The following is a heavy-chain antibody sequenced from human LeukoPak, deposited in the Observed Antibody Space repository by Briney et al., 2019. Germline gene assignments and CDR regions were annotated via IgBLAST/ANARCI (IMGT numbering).Heavy chain of an antibody. CDR3: ARQIPLAGTFYFDN. CDR2: ISGSGGST. CDR1: GFTFSSYA. J-gene: IGHJ4*02. D-gene: IGHD6-19*01. Sequence: AGGSLRLSCAASGFTFSSYAMTWVRQAPGKGLEWVSAISGSGGSTYYAASVKGRFTISRDGSGNTLYLQMNSLRAEDTAVYFCARQIPLAGTFYFDNWGQGTLVTVSS. V-gene: IGHV3-23*01.